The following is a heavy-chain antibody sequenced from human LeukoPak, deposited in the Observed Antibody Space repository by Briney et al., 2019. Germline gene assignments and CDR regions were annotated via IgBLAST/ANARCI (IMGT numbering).Heavy chain of an antibody. Sequence: SETLSLTCSVFGYSISNDYYWAWIRQPPGKGLEWIGNIYHTGGIDYRRPLMSRVTLSFDTSKNQFSLKVNSVTAADTAIYFCARSLSFAGEFDYWGQGILVSVS. D-gene: IGHD1-1*01. CDR2: IYHTGGI. CDR1: GYSISNDYY. V-gene: IGHV4-38-2*02. CDR3: ARSLSFAGEFDY. J-gene: IGHJ4*02.